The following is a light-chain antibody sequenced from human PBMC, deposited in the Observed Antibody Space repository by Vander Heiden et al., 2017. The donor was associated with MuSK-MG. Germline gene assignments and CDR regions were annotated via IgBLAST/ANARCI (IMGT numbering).Light chain of an antibody. J-gene: IGKJ2*02. CDR1: RGISYY. Sequence: DIQLTQSPSFLSASVGEKVTITCRASRGISYYLAWYQRKPGKAPKLLIYGASTLQSGVPSRFSGSGSGTQFTLTISSLQPEDFATYYCQQVNYYPCNFGQGTQLEIK. V-gene: IGKV1-9*01. CDR2: GAS. CDR3: QQVNYYPCN.